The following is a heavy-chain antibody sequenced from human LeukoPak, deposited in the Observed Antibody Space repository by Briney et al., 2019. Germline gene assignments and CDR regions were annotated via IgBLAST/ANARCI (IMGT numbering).Heavy chain of an antibody. D-gene: IGHD3-10*01. CDR2: ISSDGNNK. Sequence: GGSLRLSCAASGFTFSSYGMHWVRQAPGKGLEWVAGISSDGNNKYYADSVKGRFTISRDISKNTLYLQMNSLRAADTAVYFCAKGRASGSYDYWGQGTLVTVSS. V-gene: IGHV3-30*18. J-gene: IGHJ4*02. CDR3: AKGRASGSYDY. CDR1: GFTFSSYG.